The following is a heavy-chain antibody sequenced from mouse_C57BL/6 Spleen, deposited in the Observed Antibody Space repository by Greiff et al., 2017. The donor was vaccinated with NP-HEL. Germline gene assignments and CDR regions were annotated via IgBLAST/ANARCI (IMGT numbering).Heavy chain of an antibody. CDR3: ERYASYYAMDY. CDR1: GYAFSSSW. J-gene: IGHJ4*01. CDR2: IYPGDGDT. V-gene: IGHV1-82*01. Sequence: QVQLQQSGPELVKPGASVKISCKASGYAFSSSWMNWVKQRPGKGLEWIGRIYPGDGDTNYNGKFKGKATLTADKSSSTAYMQLSSLKSEDSAVYCCERYASYYAMDYWGQGTSVTVSS. D-gene: IGHD6-1*01.